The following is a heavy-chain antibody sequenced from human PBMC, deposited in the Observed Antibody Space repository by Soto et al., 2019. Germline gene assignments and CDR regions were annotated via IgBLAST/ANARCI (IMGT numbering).Heavy chain of an antibody. CDR2: ISAYNGNT. CDR1: GYTFTSYG. Sequence: ASVKVSCKASGYTFTSYGISWVRQAPGQGLEWMGWISAYNGNTNYAQKLQGRVTMTTDTSTSTAYMELRSLRSDDTAVYYCAREGTSYSSSSWFDPWGQGTLVTVSS. CDR3: AREGTSYSSSSWFDP. V-gene: IGHV1-18*01. D-gene: IGHD6-6*01. J-gene: IGHJ5*02.